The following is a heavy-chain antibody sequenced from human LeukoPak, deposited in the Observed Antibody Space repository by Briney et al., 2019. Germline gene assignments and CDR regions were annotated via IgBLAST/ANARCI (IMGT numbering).Heavy chain of an antibody. CDR1: GYTFTSYG. D-gene: IGHD2-8*01. Sequence: ASVKVSCKASGYTFTSYGISWVRQPPGQGLEWMGWISAYNGNTNYAQKLQGRVTMTTDTSTSTAYMELRSLRSDDTAVYYCARWQYCTNGVCYPYYYYYYMDVWGKGTTVTVSS. CDR2: ISAYNGNT. V-gene: IGHV1-18*01. CDR3: ARWQYCTNGVCYPYYYYYYMDV. J-gene: IGHJ6*03.